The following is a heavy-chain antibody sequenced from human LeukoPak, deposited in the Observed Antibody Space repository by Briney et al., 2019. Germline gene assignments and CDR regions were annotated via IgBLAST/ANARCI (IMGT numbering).Heavy chain of an antibody. CDR1: GYTFTGYY. J-gene: IGHJ6*03. CDR2: INPNSGGT. CDR3: ARDRSTVVVYYYYYMDV. Sequence: APVKVSCKASGYTFTGYYMHWVRQAPGQGLEWMGWINPNSGGTNYAQKFQGRVTMTRDTSISTAYMELSRLRSDDTAVYYCARDRSTVVVYYYYYMDVWGKGTTVTVSS. V-gene: IGHV1-2*02. D-gene: IGHD4-23*01.